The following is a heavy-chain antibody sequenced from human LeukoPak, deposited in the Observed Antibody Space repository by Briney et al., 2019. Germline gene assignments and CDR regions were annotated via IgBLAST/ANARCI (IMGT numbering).Heavy chain of an antibody. D-gene: IGHD6-19*01. J-gene: IGHJ4*02. Sequence: ETLSLTCTVSGGSISSSSYYWGWIRQPPGKGLEWVSSISSSSSYIYYADSVKGRFTISRDNAKNSLYLQMNSLRAEDTAVYYCARGGVYSSGWYVDYWGQGALVTVSS. V-gene: IGHV3-21*01. CDR1: GGSISSSS. CDR2: ISSSSSYI. CDR3: ARGGVYSSGWYVDY.